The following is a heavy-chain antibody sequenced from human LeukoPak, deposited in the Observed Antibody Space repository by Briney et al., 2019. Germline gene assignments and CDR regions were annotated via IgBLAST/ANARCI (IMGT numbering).Heavy chain of an antibody. D-gene: IGHD1-20*01. V-gene: IGHV1-8*01. CDR2: INPNSGNT. Sequence: ASVKVSCKASGYAFTSYDINWVRQATGQGLEWMGWINPNSGNTGYAQKFQGRVTMTRNTSISTAYMELNSLKSEDTAVYYCASNNWPYVNWFDPWGQGTLVIVSS. J-gene: IGHJ5*02. CDR3: ASNNWPYVNWFDP. CDR1: GYAFTSYD.